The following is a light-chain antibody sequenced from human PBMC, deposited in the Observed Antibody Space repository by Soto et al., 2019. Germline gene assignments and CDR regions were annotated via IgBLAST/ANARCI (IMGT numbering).Light chain of an antibody. J-gene: IGLJ2*01. CDR3: SSYPSSSTLVV. CDR1: SSDVGGYNY. CDR2: DVS. V-gene: IGLV2-14*01. Sequence: QSVLTQPASVSGSPGQSITISCTGTSSDVGGYNYVSWYQQHPGKAPKLMIYDVSNRPSGVSNRFSGSKSGNTASLTISGLQAEDEVDYYCSSYPSSSTLVVFGGGTKLTVL.